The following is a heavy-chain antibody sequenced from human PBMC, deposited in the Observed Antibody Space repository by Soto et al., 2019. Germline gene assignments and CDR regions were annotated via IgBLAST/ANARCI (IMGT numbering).Heavy chain of an antibody. CDR3: ARLYGLDAFDI. Sequence: PEETLSLTCTVSGGSINSYYWSWIRQPPGKGLEWIGYIYYSGSTNYNPSLKSRVTISVDTSKNQFSLKLSSVTAADTAVYYCARLYGLDAFDIWGQGTMVTVSS. CDR2: IYYSGST. V-gene: IGHV4-59*08. J-gene: IGHJ3*02. CDR1: GGSINSYY. D-gene: IGHD3-16*02.